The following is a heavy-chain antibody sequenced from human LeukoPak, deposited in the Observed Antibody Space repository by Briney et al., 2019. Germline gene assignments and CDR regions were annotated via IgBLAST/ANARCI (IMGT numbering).Heavy chain of an antibody. J-gene: IGHJ6*03. CDR1: GFTFSSIW. CDR2: IKQDGSEK. CDR3: AREGGGKVLYYYYYMDV. Sequence: GGSLRLSCAASGFTFSSIWMSWVRQAPGKGLEWVANIKQDGSEKYYVDSVKGRFTISRDNAKNSLYLQMNSLRAEDTAVYYCAREGGGKVLYYYYYMDVWGKGTTVTVSS. D-gene: IGHD4-23*01. V-gene: IGHV3-7*01.